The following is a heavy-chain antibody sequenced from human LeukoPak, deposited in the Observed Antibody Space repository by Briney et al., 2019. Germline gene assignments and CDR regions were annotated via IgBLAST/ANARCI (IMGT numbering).Heavy chain of an antibody. D-gene: IGHD3-22*01. Sequence: PSGTLSLTCAVSGGSISSSNWWSWVRQPPGKGLEWIGEIYHSGSTNYNPSLKSRVTISVDKSKNQFSLKLSSVTAADTAVYYCARDASGYYYDSSGYIPNWGQGTLVTVSS. CDR3: ARDASGYYYDSSGYIPN. CDR1: GGSISSSNW. CDR2: IYHSGST. V-gene: IGHV4-4*02. J-gene: IGHJ4*02.